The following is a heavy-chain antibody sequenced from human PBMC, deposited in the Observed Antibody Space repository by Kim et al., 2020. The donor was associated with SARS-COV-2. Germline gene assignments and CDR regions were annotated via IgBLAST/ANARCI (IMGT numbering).Heavy chain of an antibody. Sequence: SETLSLTCTVSGGSISSSSYYWGWIRQPPGKGLEWIGSIYYSGSTYYNPSLKSRVTISVDTSKNQFSLKLSSVTAADTAVYYCARHGGNYDFWSGYYSPKYFDYWGQGTLVTVSS. V-gene: IGHV4-39*01. CDR1: GGSISSSSYY. CDR3: ARHGGNYDFWSGYYSPKYFDY. CDR2: IYYSGST. D-gene: IGHD3-3*01. J-gene: IGHJ4*02.